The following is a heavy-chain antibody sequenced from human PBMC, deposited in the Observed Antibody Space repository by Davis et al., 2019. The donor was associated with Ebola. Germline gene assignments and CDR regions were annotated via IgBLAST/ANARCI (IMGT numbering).Heavy chain of an antibody. CDR2: ISGSGGST. Sequence: GESLKISCAASGFTFSSYGMHWVRQAPGKGLEWVSAISGSGGSTYYADSVKGRFTISRDNSKNTLYLKMNSLRAEDTAVYYCAKDLSFVVVPAAIPLSWYYYGMDVWGQGTTVTVSS. CDR1: GFTFSSYG. J-gene: IGHJ6*02. CDR3: AKDLSFVVVPAAIPLSWYYYGMDV. D-gene: IGHD2-2*01. V-gene: IGHV3-23*01.